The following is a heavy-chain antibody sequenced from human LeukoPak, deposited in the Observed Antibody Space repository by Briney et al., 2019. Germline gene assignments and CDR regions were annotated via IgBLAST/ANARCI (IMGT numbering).Heavy chain of an antibody. J-gene: IGHJ6*02. CDR1: GGSFSGYY. D-gene: IGHD6-19*01. CDR3: ASSGYYGMDV. Sequence: SSETLSLTCAVYGGSFSGYYWSWIRQPPGKGLEWIGEINHSGSTNYNPSLKSRVAISVDTSKNQFSLKLSSVTAADTAVYYCASSGYYGMDVWGQGTTVTVSS. V-gene: IGHV4-34*01. CDR2: INHSGST.